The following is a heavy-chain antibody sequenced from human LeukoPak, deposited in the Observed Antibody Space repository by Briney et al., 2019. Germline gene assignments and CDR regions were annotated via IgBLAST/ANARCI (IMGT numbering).Heavy chain of an antibody. V-gene: IGHV3-30*18. Sequence: GGSLRLSCTASGFTFSNYGMHWVRQAPGKGLDWVAIISDDGSNKYYADSVQGRVTISRDNSKNSLYLQVSSLRDEDTAVYYCAKYSGVIAGHWYFDLWGRGTLVSVSS. CDR2: ISDDGSNK. CDR3: AKYSGVIAGHWYFDL. CDR1: GFTFSNYG. J-gene: IGHJ2*01. D-gene: IGHD3-10*01.